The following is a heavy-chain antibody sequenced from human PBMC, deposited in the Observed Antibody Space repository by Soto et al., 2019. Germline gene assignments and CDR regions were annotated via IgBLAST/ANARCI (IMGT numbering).Heavy chain of an antibody. CDR3: ASGVGGNPLQPPDL. Sequence: QMQLQESGSGLVRPSQTLSLTCGVSGGSISRGGYSWNWIRQPPGKGLEWIGYMYHTGTTNYNPSLKSRVTKSIDSSQSQFSLRRNSVTAADTAVYFCASGVGGNPLQPPDLWGQATLVTVSS. D-gene: IGHD2-15*01. V-gene: IGHV4-30-2*01. CDR2: MYHTGTT. J-gene: IGHJ5*02. CDR1: GGSISRGGYS.